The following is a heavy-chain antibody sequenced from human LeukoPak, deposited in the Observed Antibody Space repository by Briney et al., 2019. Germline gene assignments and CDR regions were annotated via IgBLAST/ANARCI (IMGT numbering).Heavy chain of an antibody. CDR1: GFTFSSYA. D-gene: IGHD3-10*01. CDR3: ARDANFGYDAFDI. J-gene: IGHJ3*02. CDR2: ISYDGSNK. V-gene: IGHV3-30-3*01. Sequence: PGGSLRLSCAASGFTFSSYAMHWGRQAPGKGLEWVAVISYDGSNKYYADSVKGRFTISRDNSKNTLYLQVNSLRVEDTAIYYCARDANFGYDAFDIWGQGTMVIVSS.